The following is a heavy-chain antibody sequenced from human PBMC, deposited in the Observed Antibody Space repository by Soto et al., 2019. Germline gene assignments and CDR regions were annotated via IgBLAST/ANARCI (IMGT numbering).Heavy chain of an antibody. J-gene: IGHJ4*02. CDR2: IWYDGSNK. Sequence: QVQLVESGGGVVQPGRSLRLSCAASGFTFSSYGMHWVRQAPGKGLEWVAVIWYDGSNKYYADSVKGRFTISRDNYKNTLYLQMNSLSAEDTAVYYCARGSRSGFDFDYWGQGTLVTVSS. D-gene: IGHD3-3*01. CDR3: ARGSRSGFDFDY. V-gene: IGHV3-33*01. CDR1: GFTFSSYG.